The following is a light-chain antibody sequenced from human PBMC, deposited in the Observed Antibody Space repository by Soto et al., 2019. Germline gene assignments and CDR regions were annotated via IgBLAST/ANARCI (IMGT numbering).Light chain of an antibody. Sequence: QSVLTQPPSASGSPGQSVTISCTGTSSDVGGYDYVSWYQQRPGKAPKLLIHEVTKRPSGVPDRFSGSKSGNTASLTVSGLQAGDEADYYCSSYAGRTLYVFGTGTKLTVL. V-gene: IGLV2-8*01. CDR1: SSDVGGYDY. J-gene: IGLJ1*01. CDR3: SSYAGRTLYV. CDR2: EVT.